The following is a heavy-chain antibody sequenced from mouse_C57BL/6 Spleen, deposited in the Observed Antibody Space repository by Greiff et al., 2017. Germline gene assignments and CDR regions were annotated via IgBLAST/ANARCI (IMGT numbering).Heavy chain of an antibody. V-gene: IGHV1-63*01. CDR2: IYPGGGSI. CDR3: ARGDCYARDY. Sequence: VKLMESGAELVRPGTSVKMSCKASGYTFTNYWIGWAKPRPGHGLEWIGDIYPGGGSIHYNEKFKGKATMTADKSSRTAYMQFSRRTSEDSAIYYCARGDCYARDYWGQGTSVTVSA. CDR1: GYTFTNYW. J-gene: IGHJ4*01.